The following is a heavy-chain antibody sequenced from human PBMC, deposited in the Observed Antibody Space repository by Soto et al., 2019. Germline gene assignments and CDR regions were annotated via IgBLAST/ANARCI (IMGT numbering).Heavy chain of an antibody. CDR1: GYTFTSYG. D-gene: IGHD6-13*01. V-gene: IGHV1-18*01. Sequence: ASVKVSCKASGYTFTSYGISWVRQAPGQGLEWMGWISAYNGNTNYAQKLQGRVTMTTDTSTSTAYMELRSLRSDDTAVYYCARAFLLAAAGTKPYLFDPWGQGTLVTVSS. CDR2: ISAYNGNT. CDR3: ARAFLLAAAGTKPYLFDP. J-gene: IGHJ5*02.